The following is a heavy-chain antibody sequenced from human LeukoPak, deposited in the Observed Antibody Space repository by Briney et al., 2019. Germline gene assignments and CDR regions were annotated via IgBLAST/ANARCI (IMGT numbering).Heavy chain of an antibody. Sequence: GGSLRLSCAASGFTFSSYSRNWVRQAPGKGRGWVSSIISSSSYIYYADSVKGRFTISRDNAKNSLYLQMNSLRAEDTAVYYCAGYLGYCSSTSCPGWFDPWGQGTLVTVSS. CDR2: IISSSSYI. D-gene: IGHD2-2*01. J-gene: IGHJ5*02. V-gene: IGHV3-21*01. CDR1: GFTFSSYS. CDR3: AGYLGYCSSTSCPGWFDP.